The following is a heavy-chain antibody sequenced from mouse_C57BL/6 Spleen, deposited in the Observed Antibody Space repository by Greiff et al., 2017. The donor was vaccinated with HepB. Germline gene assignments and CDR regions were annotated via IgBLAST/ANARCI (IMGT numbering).Heavy chain of an antibody. J-gene: IGHJ4*01. Sequence: EVQLQQSGPVLVKPGASVKMSCKASGYTFTDYYMNWVKQSHGKSLEWIGVINPYNGGTSYNQKFKGKATLTGDKSSSTAYMELNSLTSEDSAVYYCARPYYGSSYDAMDFWGQGTSVTVSS. V-gene: IGHV1-19*01. CDR1: GYTFTDYY. CDR2: INPYNGGT. CDR3: ARPYYGSSYDAMDF. D-gene: IGHD1-1*01.